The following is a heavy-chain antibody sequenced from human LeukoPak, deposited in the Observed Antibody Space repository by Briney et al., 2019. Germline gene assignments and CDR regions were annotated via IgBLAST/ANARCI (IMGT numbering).Heavy chain of an antibody. CDR1: GFTFSSYG. CDR2: IWYDGSNK. D-gene: IGHD2-2*01. Sequence: GRSLRLSCAASGFTFSSYGMHWVRQAPGKGLEWVAVIWYDGSNKYYADSVKGRFTISRDNSKNTLYLQMNSLRAEDTAVYYCARDCSSTSCYYFDYWGQGTLVTVSS. V-gene: IGHV3-33*01. J-gene: IGHJ4*02. CDR3: ARDCSSTSCYYFDY.